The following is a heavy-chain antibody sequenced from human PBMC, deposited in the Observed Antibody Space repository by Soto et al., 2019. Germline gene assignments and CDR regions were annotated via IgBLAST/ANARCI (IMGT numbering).Heavy chain of an antibody. D-gene: IGHD2-15*01. J-gene: IGHJ4*02. V-gene: IGHV3-21*01. CDR2: ISSSSSYI. CDR3: ARRRGKYCSGGSCYGYFDY. Sequence: GGSLRLSCAASGFTFSSYSMNWVRQAPGKGLEWVSSISSSSSYIYYADSVKGRFTISRDNAKNSLYLQMNSLRAEDTAVYYCARRRGKYCSGGSCYGYFDYWGQGTLVTVSS. CDR1: GFTFSSYS.